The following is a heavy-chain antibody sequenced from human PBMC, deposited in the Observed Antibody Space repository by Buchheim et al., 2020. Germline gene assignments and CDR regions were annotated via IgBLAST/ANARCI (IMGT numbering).Heavy chain of an antibody. CDR3: ARDYDYYDSSGYPSLYGMDV. CDR2: IWYDGSNK. V-gene: IGHV3-33*01. Sequence: QVQLVESGGGVVQPGRSLRLSCAASGFTFSSYGMHWVRQAPGKGLEWVAVIWYDGSNKYYADSVKGRFTISRDNSKNTLYLQMNSLRAEDTAVYYCARDYDYYDSSGYPSLYGMDVWGQGTT. CDR1: GFTFSSYG. J-gene: IGHJ6*02. D-gene: IGHD3-22*01.